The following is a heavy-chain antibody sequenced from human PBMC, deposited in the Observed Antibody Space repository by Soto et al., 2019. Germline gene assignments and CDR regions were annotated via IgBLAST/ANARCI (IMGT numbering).Heavy chain of an antibody. CDR3: AKDGKMRTKVWFPAGYGMVV. Sequence: EVPLVESGGGLVKPGGSLRLSCAACGFTFSRYAKNWVRQAPGRGLQWISGISVSGDNTSYVESVRGRFTVYRDNSKNTLYLQMNNLRAEDTALYYCAKDGKMRTKVWFPAGYGMVVWGQGTTVTVSS. V-gene: IGHV3-23*04. CDR1: GFTFSRYA. J-gene: IGHJ6*02. D-gene: IGHD3-10*01. CDR2: ISVSGDNT.